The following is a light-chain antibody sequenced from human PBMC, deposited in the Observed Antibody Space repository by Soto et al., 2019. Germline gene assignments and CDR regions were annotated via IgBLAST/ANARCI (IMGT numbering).Light chain of an antibody. CDR1: QSLLYSNGYNY. J-gene: IGKJ1*01. V-gene: IGKV2-28*01. Sequence: DIVMTQSPLSLPVTPGEPASISCRSSQSLLYSNGYNYLDWYLQNPGQSPQLLIYLGSNRASGVPDRFSGSGSGTDFTLKISRVEAEDVGVYYCMQALQSRTFGQGTKVEIK. CDR2: LGS. CDR3: MQALQSRT.